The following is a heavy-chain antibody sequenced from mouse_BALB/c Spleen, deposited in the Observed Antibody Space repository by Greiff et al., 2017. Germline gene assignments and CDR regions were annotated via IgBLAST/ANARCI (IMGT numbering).Heavy chain of an antibody. V-gene: IGHV1S81*02. J-gene: IGHJ2*01. D-gene: IGHD1-1*01. CDR2: INPSNGGT. CDR3: TRYYYGIDY. CDR1: GYTFTSYY. Sequence: LQESGAELVKPGASVKLSCKASGYTFTSYYMYWVKQRPGQGLEWIGEINPSNGGTNFNEKFKSKATLTVDKSSSTAYMQLSSLTSEDSAVYYCTRYYYGIDYWGQGTTLTVSS.